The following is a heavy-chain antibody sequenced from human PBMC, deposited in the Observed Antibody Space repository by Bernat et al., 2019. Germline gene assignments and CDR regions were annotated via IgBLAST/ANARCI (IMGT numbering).Heavy chain of an antibody. CDR2: INHSGST. CDR1: GGSFSGYY. CDR3: ARHLDYGDAFDI. Sequence: QVQLQQWGAGLLKPSETLSLTCAVYGGSFSGYYWSWIRQPPGKGLEWIGEINHSGSTNYNPSLKSRVTISVDTSKNQFSLKLSSVTAADTAVYYCARHLDYGDAFDIWGQGTMVTVSS. D-gene: IGHD4-17*01. J-gene: IGHJ3*02. V-gene: IGHV4-34*01.